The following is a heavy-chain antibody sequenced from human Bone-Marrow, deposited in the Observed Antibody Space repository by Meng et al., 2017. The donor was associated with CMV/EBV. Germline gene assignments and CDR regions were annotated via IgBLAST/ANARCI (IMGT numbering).Heavy chain of an antibody. J-gene: IGHJ6*02. CDR1: GYTFTGYY. Sequence: ASVKVSCKASGYTFTGYYMHWVRQAPGQRLEWMGWINPNSGGTNYAQKFQGRVTMTRDTSISTAYMELSRLRSEDTAVYYCARRLTAARPRAKVWYYGMDVWGQGTTVTVSS. V-gene: IGHV1-2*02. CDR2: INPNSGGT. CDR3: ARRLTAARPRAKVWYYGMDV. D-gene: IGHD6-6*01.